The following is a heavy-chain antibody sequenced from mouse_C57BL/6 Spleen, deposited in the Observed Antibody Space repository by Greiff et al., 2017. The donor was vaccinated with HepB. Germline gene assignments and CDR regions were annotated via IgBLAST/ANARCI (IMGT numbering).Heavy chain of an antibody. V-gene: IGHV5-4*01. CDR3: ARDGYYGSSPHYAMDY. CDR2: ISDGGSYT. Sequence: EVKVVESGGGLVKPGGSLKLSCAASGFTFSSYAMSWVRQTPEKRLEWVATISDGGSYTYYPDNVKGRFTISRDNAKNNLYLQMSHLKSEDTAMYYCARDGYYGSSPHYAMDYWGQGTSVTVSS. CDR1: GFTFSSYA. D-gene: IGHD1-1*01. J-gene: IGHJ4*01.